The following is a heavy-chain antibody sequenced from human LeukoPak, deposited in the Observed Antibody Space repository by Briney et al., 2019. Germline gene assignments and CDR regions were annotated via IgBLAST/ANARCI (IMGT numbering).Heavy chain of an antibody. J-gene: IGHJ4*02. CDR1: GGSISSGGYY. D-gene: IGHD3-10*01. Sequence: PSETLSLTCTVSGGSISSGGYYWSWIRQPPGKGLEWIGYIYHSGSTYYNPSLKSRVTISVDRSKNQFSLKLSSVTAADTAVYYCARHAEATMLRGVNYWGQGTLVTVSS. CDR2: IYHSGST. CDR3: ARHAEATMLRGVNY. V-gene: IGHV4-30-2*01.